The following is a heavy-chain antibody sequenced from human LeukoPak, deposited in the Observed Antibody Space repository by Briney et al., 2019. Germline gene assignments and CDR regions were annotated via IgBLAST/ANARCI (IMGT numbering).Heavy chain of an antibody. CDR1: GFTFSSYG. CDR2: ISYDGNNK. CDR3: AKHYGSGTYYNYLDY. D-gene: IGHD3-10*01. V-gene: IGHV3-30*18. Sequence: GSLRLSYAASGFTFSSYGMHWVRQAPGKGLEWVAFISYDGNNKYFVDSLKGRFTISRDNSQNTLYLQMNSLRAEDTAIYYCAKHYGSGTYYNYLDYWGQGTLVTVSS. J-gene: IGHJ4*02.